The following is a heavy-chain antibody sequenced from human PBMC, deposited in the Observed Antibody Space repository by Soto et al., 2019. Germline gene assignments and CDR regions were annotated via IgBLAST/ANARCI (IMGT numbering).Heavy chain of an antibody. CDR2: IYYSGST. V-gene: IGHV4-39*01. J-gene: IGHJ4*02. D-gene: IGHD2-2*02. CDR1: GGSISSSSYY. CDR3: ARLACSTTRCFTYFDY. Sequence: SETLSLTCTVSGGSISSSSYYWGWIRQPPGKGLEWIGSIYYSGSTYYNPSLQSRVTISVDTSKNQFSLKLSSVTAADTAVYYCARLACSTTRCFTYFDYWGQGAPVTVSS.